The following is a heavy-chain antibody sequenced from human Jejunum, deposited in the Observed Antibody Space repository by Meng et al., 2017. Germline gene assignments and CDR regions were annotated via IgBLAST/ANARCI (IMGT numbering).Heavy chain of an antibody. J-gene: IGHJ4*02. V-gene: IGHV5-51*01. Sequence: GESLKISCKASGYSFTDHWIGWVRQMPGKGLEWMGSIYPDDSDTRYSPTFQGQVTISAGRSIATAYLQWSSLKASDTAMYYCVRAGASGGRYFDYWGQGTRVTVDS. D-gene: IGHD2-15*01. CDR1: GYSFTDHW. CDR3: VRAGASGGRYFDY. CDR2: IYPDDSDT.